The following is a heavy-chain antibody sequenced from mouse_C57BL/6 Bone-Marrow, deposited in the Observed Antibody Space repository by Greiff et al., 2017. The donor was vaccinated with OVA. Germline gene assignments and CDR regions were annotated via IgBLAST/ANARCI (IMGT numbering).Heavy chain of an antibody. Sequence: EVHLVESGPGLVKPSQSLSLTCSVTGYSITSGYYWNWIRQFPGNKLEWMGYISYDGSNNYNPSLKNRISITRDISKNQFFLKLNSVTTEDTATYYCARENYGSSSPGFDYWGQGTTLTVSS. D-gene: IGHD1-1*01. CDR3: ARENYGSSSPGFDY. J-gene: IGHJ2*01. CDR1: GYSITSGYY. CDR2: ISYDGSN. V-gene: IGHV3-6*01.